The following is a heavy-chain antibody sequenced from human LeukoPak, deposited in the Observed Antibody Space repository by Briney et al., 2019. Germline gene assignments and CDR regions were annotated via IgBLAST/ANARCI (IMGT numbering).Heavy chain of an antibody. CDR1: GYTFTGYY. J-gene: IGHJ4*02. CDR3: ARDLGLDTTMIFFDF. V-gene: IGHV1-18*04. D-gene: IGHD5-18*01. CDR2: ISAYNGNT. Sequence: ASVKVSCKASGYTFTGYYMHWVRQAPGQGLEWMGWISAYNGNTNYIQKFQGRVTMTTDTSTNTAYMELRSLTSDDTAVYYCARDLGLDTTMIFFDFWGQGTLVTVSS.